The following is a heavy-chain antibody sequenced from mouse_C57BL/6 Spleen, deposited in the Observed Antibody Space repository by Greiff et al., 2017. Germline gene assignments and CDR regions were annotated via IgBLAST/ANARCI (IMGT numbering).Heavy chain of an antibody. CDR3: ARRGLRSYFDY. J-gene: IGHJ2*01. D-gene: IGHD1-1*01. V-gene: IGHV1-69*01. CDR1: GYTFTSYW. CDR2: IDPSDSYT. Sequence: VQLQQPGAELVMPGASVKLSCKASGYTFTSYWMYWVKQRPGQGLEWIGEIDPSDSYTNYNQKFKGKSTLTVDKSSSTAYMQLSSLTSEDSAVYYCARRGLRSYFDYWGQGTTLTVSS.